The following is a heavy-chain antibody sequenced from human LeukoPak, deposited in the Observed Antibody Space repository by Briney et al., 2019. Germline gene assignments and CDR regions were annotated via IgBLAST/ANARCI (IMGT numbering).Heavy chain of an antibody. V-gene: IGHV3-53*01. D-gene: IGHD7-27*01. CDR2: IYSGGTT. Sequence: PGGSLRLSCAASGLTVSSKHMSWVRQAPGKGLEWVSVIYSGGTTKYAESVEGRFTVSIDNTKNTLHLQMNSLRAEDTAVYYCARRGPNWGFFDYWGRGTLVTVSS. J-gene: IGHJ4*02. CDR1: GLTVSSKH. CDR3: ARRGPNWGFFDY.